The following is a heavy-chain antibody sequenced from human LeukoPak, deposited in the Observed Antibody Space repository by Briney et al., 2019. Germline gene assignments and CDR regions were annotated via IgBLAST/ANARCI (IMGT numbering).Heavy chain of an antibody. CDR2: MYYSGST. Sequence: SETLSLTCTVSGGSISSSSYYWGWIRQPPGKGLEWIGSMYYSGSTYYNPSLKSRVTISVDTSKNQFSLKLSSVTAADTAVYYCARSIAAAASALYYFDYWGQGTLVTVSS. J-gene: IGHJ4*02. V-gene: IGHV4-39*01. D-gene: IGHD6-13*01. CDR1: GGSISSSSYY. CDR3: ARSIAAAASALYYFDY.